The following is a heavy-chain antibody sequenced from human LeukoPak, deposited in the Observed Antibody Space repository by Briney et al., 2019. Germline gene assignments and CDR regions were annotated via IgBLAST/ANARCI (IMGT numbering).Heavy chain of an antibody. CDR3: AKDIQLST. J-gene: IGHJ3*01. CDR1: GFNFRDAA. Sequence: GGSLRLSCAASGFNFRDAAMSWVRQAPGKGLEWVSLISLSGDNSYYADSVKGRFTISRDNSKNTLSLQMNSLRVEETALYYCAKDIQLSTWGRGTLVTVSS. D-gene: IGHD5-24*01. V-gene: IGHV3-23*01. CDR2: ISLSGDNS.